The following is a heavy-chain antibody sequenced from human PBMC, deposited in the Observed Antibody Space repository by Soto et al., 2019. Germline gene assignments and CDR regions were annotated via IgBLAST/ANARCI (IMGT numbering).Heavy chain of an antibody. CDR2: ISGSGGTT. CDR3: AKDRDSGAASYYFDY. Sequence: PGGSLRLSCVASGFTFENYAMSWVRQAPGKGLEWVSAISGSGGTTYYSDSVKGRFTISRDNSKNTVYLQMNSLRAEDTAVFYCAKDRDSGAASYYFDYWGQGALVTVSS. CDR1: GFTFENYA. J-gene: IGHJ4*02. V-gene: IGHV3-23*01. D-gene: IGHD4-17*01.